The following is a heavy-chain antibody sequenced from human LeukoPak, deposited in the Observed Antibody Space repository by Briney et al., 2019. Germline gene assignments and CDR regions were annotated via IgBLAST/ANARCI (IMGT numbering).Heavy chain of an antibody. J-gene: IGHJ4*02. V-gene: IGHV4-34*01. D-gene: IGHD3/OR15-3a*01. CDR1: GGSFSPYY. CDR2: INHRGST. CDR3: ARVGLDWGSIDY. Sequence: SETLSLTCTVYGGSFSPYYWNWIRQPPGKGLEWIGEINHRGSTTYNPSLKSRVTISLDTSKNQFSLKLSSMTAADTAVYYCARVGLDWGSIDYWGQGTLVTVSS.